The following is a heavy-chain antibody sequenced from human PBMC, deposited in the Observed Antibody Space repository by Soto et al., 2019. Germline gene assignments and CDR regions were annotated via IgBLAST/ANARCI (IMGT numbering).Heavy chain of an antibody. CDR2: IYYSGST. CDR3: ARVLFGRLAWFDP. J-gene: IGHJ5*02. D-gene: IGHD1-26*01. CDR1: GGSISSYY. Sequence: SETLSLTCTVXGGSISSYYWSWIRQPPGKGLEWIGYIYYSGSTNYNPSLKSRVTISVDTSKNQFSLKLSSVTAADTAAYYCARVLFGRLAWFDPWGQGTLVTVS. V-gene: IGHV4-59*01.